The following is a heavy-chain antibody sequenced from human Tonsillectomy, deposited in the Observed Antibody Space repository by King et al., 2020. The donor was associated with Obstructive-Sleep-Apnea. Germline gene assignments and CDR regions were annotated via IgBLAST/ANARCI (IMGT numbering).Heavy chain of an antibody. Sequence: LQLQESGPGLVKPSQTLSLTCTVSGGSISSGGYYWSWIRQHPGKGLEWIGYIYYSGSTYYNPSLKCRVTISVDTSKNQFSLKLSSLTAADTAVFYCARAVYYYDSSGYYPDAFDIWGQGTMVTVSS. J-gene: IGHJ3*02. D-gene: IGHD3-22*01. V-gene: IGHV4-31*03. CDR2: IYYSGST. CDR3: ARAVYYYDSSGYYPDAFDI. CDR1: GGSISSGGYY.